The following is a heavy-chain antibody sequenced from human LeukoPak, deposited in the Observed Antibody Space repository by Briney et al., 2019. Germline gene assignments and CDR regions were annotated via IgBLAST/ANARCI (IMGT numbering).Heavy chain of an antibody. CDR2: INHSGST. CDR1: GGSFSGYY. J-gene: IGHJ4*02. CDR3: AIPYYDFWSGYYPTSRSFDY. V-gene: IGHV4-34*01. D-gene: IGHD3-3*01. Sequence: SETLSLTCAVYGGSFSGYYWSWIRQPPGKGLEWIGEINHSGSTNYNPSLKSRVTISEDTSKNQFSLKLSSVTAADTAVYYCAIPYYDFWSGYYPTSRSFDYWGQGTLVTVSS.